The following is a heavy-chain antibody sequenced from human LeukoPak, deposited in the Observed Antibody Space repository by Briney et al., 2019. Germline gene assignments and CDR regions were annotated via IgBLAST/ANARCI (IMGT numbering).Heavy chain of an antibody. V-gene: IGHV3-33*01. CDR2: IWYDGGNK. D-gene: IGHD4-17*01. CDR1: GCTFSSYG. CDR3: ARDMGPTGNAFDI. J-gene: IGHJ3*02. Sequence: GGSLRLSCAASGCTFSSYGMDWVRQAPGKGLEWVAVIWYDGGNKYYADSVKGRFTISRDNSKNTLYLQMNSLRAEDTAVYYCARDMGPTGNAFDIWGQGTMVTVSS.